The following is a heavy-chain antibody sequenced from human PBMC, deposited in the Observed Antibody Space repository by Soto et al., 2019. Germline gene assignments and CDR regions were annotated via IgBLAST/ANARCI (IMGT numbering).Heavy chain of an antibody. Sequence: GGSLRLSCATSGFILSDCAMNWVRQAPGKGLEWVSYISSSSSVIDYADSVKGRFTVSRDNARNSLYLQMNSLRAEDTAVYYCAREPRGYCSGGSCYGDAFDIWGQGTMVTVSS. CDR1: GFILSDCA. CDR3: AREPRGYCSGGSCYGDAFDI. CDR2: ISSSSSVI. V-gene: IGHV3-48*01. D-gene: IGHD2-15*01. J-gene: IGHJ3*02.